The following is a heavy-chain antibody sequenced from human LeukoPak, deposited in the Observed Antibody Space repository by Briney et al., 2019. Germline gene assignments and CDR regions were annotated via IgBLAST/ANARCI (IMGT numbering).Heavy chain of an antibody. Sequence: SVKVSCKASGFTFTSSAIQWARQARGQRLEWIGWIVVGSGNTNYAQKFQERVTITRDMSTSTAYMELSSLTSEDSAVYYCAAGSGWYRFDYWGQGTLVTVSS. D-gene: IGHD6-19*01. CDR1: GFTFTSSA. V-gene: IGHV1-58*02. J-gene: IGHJ4*02. CDR2: IVVGSGNT. CDR3: AAGSGWYRFDY.